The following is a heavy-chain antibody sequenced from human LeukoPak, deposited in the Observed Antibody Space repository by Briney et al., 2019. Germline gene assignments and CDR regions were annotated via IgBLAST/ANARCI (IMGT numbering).Heavy chain of an antibody. CDR1: GFTFSSYG. CDR2: IWYDGSNK. V-gene: IGHV3-33*01. D-gene: IGHD5-18*01. Sequence: GGSLRLSCAASGFTFSSYGIHWVRQAPGKGLEWVAVIWYDGSNKYYADSVKGRFTISRDNSKNALYLQMNSLRAEDTAVYYCARGYNYGYCDYWGQGTLVTVSS. J-gene: IGHJ4*02. CDR3: ARGYNYGYCDY.